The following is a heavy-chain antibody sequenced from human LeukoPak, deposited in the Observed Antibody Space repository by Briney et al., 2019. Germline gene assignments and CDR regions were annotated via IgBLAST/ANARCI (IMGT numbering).Heavy chain of an antibody. D-gene: IGHD3-22*01. J-gene: IGHJ5*02. CDR3: ARDRYYYDSSGWNWFDP. CDR1: GGSISSYY. V-gene: IGHV4-59*01. CDR2: IYYSGST. Sequence: PSETLSLTCTVSGGSISSYYWSWIRHPPGKGLEWIGYIYYSGSTNYNPSLKSRVTISVDTSKNQFSLKLSSVTAADTAVYYCARDRYYYDSSGWNWFDPWGQGTLVTVSS.